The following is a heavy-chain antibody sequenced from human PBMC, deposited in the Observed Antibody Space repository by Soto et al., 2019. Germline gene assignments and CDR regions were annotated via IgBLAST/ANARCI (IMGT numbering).Heavy chain of an antibody. D-gene: IGHD6-19*01. CDR3: AKDIREYSSGWTYFDY. CDR1: GFTFHDYA. Sequence: GGSLRLSCAASGFTFHDYAMHWVRQGQGKGLEWVSGITWNSGSIDYADSVKGRFTISRDNAKNSLYLQMNSLRPEDTALYYRAKDIREYSSGWTYFDYWGHGTLVTVSS. V-gene: IGHV3-9*01. J-gene: IGHJ4*01. CDR2: ITWNSGSI.